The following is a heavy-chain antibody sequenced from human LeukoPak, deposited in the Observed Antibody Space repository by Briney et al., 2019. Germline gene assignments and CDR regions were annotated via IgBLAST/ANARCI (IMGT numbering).Heavy chain of an antibody. D-gene: IGHD3-10*01. CDR1: GFTFSNYA. J-gene: IGHJ4*02. CDR2: ISGSGAYT. CDR3: AKDLWFGELRGTYDY. V-gene: IGHV3-23*01. Sequence: AGGSLRLSCAASGFTFSNYAMSWVRQAPGKGLEWVSAISGSGAYTYYADSVKGRFTIPRDNSKNTLYLQMNSLRAEDTAVYYCAKDLWFGELRGTYDYWGQGTLVTVSS.